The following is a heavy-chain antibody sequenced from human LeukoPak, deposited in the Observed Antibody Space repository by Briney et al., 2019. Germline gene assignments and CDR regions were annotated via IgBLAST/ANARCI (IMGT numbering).Heavy chain of an antibody. J-gene: IGHJ4*02. CDR3: ARGPTLFYYFDY. Sequence: GASVKVSCKASGGTFSSYAISWVRQAPGQGLEWMGGIIPIFGTANYAQKFQGRVTITTDEATSTAYMELSSLRSEDTAVNYCARGPTLFYYFDYWGQGTLVTVSS. D-gene: IGHD2-21*01. CDR1: GGTFSSYA. V-gene: IGHV1-69*05. CDR2: IIPIFGTA.